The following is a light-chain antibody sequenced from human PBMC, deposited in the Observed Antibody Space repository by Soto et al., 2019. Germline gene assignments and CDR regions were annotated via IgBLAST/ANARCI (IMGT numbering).Light chain of an antibody. V-gene: IGKV1-39*01. CDR2: AAY. Sequence: DIQMTQSPSSLSASVGDRVTITCRASPPIDSYLNWYQQKPGEAPKLLNYAAYTLQSGVPSRFSGSGSGTHFTLTINSLQPEDFATYCCQQSYSAPLTFGGGTKVEIK. J-gene: IGKJ4*01. CDR1: PPIDSY. CDR3: QQSYSAPLT.